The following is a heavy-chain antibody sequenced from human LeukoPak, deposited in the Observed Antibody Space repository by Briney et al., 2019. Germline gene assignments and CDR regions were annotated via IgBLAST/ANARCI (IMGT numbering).Heavy chain of an antibody. V-gene: IGHV3-23*01. CDR1: GVTLSTYA. CDR3: AFPLLPIDY. Sequence: GGSLRLSCAASGVTLSTYAMSWVRQAPGKGLEWVSAISGSGGSTYYADSVKGRFTISRDNSKNTLYLQMNSLRAEDTAVYYCAFPLLPIDYWGQGTLVTVSS. CDR2: ISGSGGST. J-gene: IGHJ4*02.